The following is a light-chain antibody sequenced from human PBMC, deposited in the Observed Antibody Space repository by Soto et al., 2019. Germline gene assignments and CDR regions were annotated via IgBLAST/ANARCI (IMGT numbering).Light chain of an antibody. CDR1: QSVSSN. CDR2: GAS. CDR3: QQYNSWPPYT. V-gene: IGKV3-15*01. Sequence: EIVMTQSPATLSVSPGERATLSCRASQSVSSNLAWYQQKPGQAPRLLIYGASTRVTGLPARFSGSGSGTEFTLTISSLQSEDFAVYYCQQYNSWPPYTFGQGTKLEIK. J-gene: IGKJ2*01.